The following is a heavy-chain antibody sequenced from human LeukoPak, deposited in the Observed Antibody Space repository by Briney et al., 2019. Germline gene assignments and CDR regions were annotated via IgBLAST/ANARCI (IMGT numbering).Heavy chain of an antibody. J-gene: IGHJ4*02. Sequence: SETLSLTCTVSGGSISSSSYYWGWIRQPPGKGLEWIGGIYYSGSTYYNPSLKSRVTISVDTSKNQFSLKLSSVTAADTAVYYCARDNRWELLDYWGQGTLVTVSS. CDR1: GGSISSSSYY. D-gene: IGHD1-26*01. CDR3: ARDNRWELLDY. CDR2: IYYSGST. V-gene: IGHV4-39*07.